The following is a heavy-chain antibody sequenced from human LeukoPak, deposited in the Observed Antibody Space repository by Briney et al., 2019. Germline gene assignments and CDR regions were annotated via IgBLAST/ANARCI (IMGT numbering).Heavy chain of an antibody. J-gene: IGHJ6*02. Sequence: GRSLRLSCAASGFTFSSYAMHWVRQAPGKGLEWVAVISYDGSDQYYADSVKGRFAISRDNLKNTLYLQMDRLRAEDTAVYYCARGAYGRANSHYFYGLDVWGQGATVTVS. D-gene: IGHD4-23*01. CDR2: ISYDGSDQ. CDR1: GFTFSSYA. V-gene: IGHV3-30*09. CDR3: ARGAYGRANSHYFYGLDV.